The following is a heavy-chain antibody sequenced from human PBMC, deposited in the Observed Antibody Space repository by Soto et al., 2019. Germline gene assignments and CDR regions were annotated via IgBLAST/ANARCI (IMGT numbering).Heavy chain of an antibody. D-gene: IGHD3-9*01. CDR2: ISGSGGST. CDR1: GFTFSSYA. J-gene: IGHJ4*02. V-gene: IGHV3-23*01. CDR3: AKAHRSLRTRNYDILTGYPKTYYFDY. Sequence: PGGSLRLSCAASGFTFSSYAMSWVRQAPGKGLEWVSAISGSGGSTYYADSVKGRFTISRDNSKNTLYLQMNSLRAEDTAVYYCAKAHRSLRTRNYDILTGYPKTYYFDYWGQGTLVTVSS.